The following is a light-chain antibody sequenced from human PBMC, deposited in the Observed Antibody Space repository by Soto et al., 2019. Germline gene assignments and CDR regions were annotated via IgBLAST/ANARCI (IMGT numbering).Light chain of an antibody. V-gene: IGKV3-11*01. CDR3: QQRSNWPRT. CDR2: DTS. CDR1: QSVSSN. J-gene: IGKJ1*01. Sequence: EIVLTQSPATLSLSPGERATLSCRASQSVSSNLAWYHQRPGQAPRLLIYDTSTRATGIPARFSGSGTGTDFTLTISSLEPEDFAVYYCQQRSNWPRTFGQGTKVVIK.